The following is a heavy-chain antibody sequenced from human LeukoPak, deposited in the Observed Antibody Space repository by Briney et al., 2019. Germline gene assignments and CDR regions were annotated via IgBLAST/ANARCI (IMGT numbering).Heavy chain of an antibody. CDR2: IYYSGST. J-gene: IGHJ4*02. Sequence: SETLSLTCTVSGGSINSYYWSWIRQPPGKGLEWIGYIYYSGSTNYSPSLKSRVTISVDTSKNQFSLKLSSVTAADTAVYYCARHDSSGWFRFDYWGQGTLVTVSS. CDR1: GGSINSYY. V-gene: IGHV4-59*01. CDR3: ARHDSSGWFRFDY. D-gene: IGHD6-19*01.